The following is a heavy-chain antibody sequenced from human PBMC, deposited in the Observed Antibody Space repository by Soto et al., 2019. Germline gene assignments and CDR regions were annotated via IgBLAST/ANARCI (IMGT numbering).Heavy chain of an antibody. Sequence: SVKVSCKASGGTFSSYTISWVRQAPGQGLEWMGRIIPILGIANYAQKFQGRVTITADKSTSTAYMELSSLRSEDTAVYYCARDRGYCSSTSCYDQGYYYMDVWGKGTTVTVSS. V-gene: IGHV1-69*04. J-gene: IGHJ6*03. D-gene: IGHD2-2*01. CDR1: GGTFSSYT. CDR2: IIPILGIA. CDR3: ARDRGYCSSTSCYDQGYYYMDV.